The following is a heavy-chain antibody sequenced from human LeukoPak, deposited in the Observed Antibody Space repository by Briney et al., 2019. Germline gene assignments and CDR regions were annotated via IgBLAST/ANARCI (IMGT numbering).Heavy chain of an antibody. D-gene: IGHD6-19*01. V-gene: IGHV3-30-3*01. J-gene: IGHJ4*02. CDR3: ARGRGSGWYVGGFDY. Sequence: GRSLRLSCAASGFTFSSYAMHWVRQAPGKGLEWVAVISYDGSNKYYADSVKGRFTISRDNSKNTLYLQMNSLRAEDTAVYYCARGRGSGWYVGGFDYWGQGTLVTVSS. CDR1: GFTFSSYA. CDR2: ISYDGSNK.